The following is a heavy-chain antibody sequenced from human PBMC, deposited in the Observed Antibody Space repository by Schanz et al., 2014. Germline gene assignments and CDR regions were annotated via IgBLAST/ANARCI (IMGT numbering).Heavy chain of an antibody. J-gene: IGHJ3*01. CDR2: MYINSGST. CDR1: GFTVNTNY. CDR3: AREGGRDGYNVAFDV. V-gene: IGHV3-53*01. Sequence: EVQLVESGGGLIQPGGSLRLSCAVSGFTVNTNYMSWVRQAPGKGLEWISSMYINSGSTQYADSVKGRFIISRDSSKNTLFLQMSSRRAEDTAVYFCAREGGRDGYNVAFDVWGQGTLVTVSS. D-gene: IGHD5-12*01.